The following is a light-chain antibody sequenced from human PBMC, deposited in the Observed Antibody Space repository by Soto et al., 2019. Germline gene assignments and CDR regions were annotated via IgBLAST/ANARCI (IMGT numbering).Light chain of an antibody. CDR1: SIDIAPYNY. CDR2: EVS. J-gene: IGLJ1*01. Sequence: QSVLAQPASVSGSPGQSLTISCTGTSIDIAPYNYVSWHQQHPGKAPKLIIYEVSYRPSGISNLFAASNSGNTAPLIISGLQAEDDADYCCSSYTSSTNYVFGTGTKVTVL. V-gene: IGLV2-14*01. CDR3: SSYTSSTNYV.